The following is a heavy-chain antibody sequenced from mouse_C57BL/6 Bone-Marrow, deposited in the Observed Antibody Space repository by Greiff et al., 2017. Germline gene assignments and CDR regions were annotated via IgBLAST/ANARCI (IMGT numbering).Heavy chain of an antibody. Sequence: QVQLQQPGAELVRPGSSVKLSCKASGYTFTSYWMHWVKQRPIQGLEWIGNIDPSDSETHYNQKFKDKATLTVDKSSSTAYMQLSSLTSEDSAVYCCEGCDGYYGNYWGQGTSVTVSS. CDR1: GYTFTSYW. CDR3: EGCDGYYGNY. J-gene: IGHJ4*01. D-gene: IGHD2-3*01. V-gene: IGHV1-52*01. CDR2: IDPSDSET.